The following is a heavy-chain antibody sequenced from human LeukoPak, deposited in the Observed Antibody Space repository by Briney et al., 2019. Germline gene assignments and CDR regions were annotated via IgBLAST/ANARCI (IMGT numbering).Heavy chain of an antibody. D-gene: IGHD1-26*01. CDR3: ARPSLNTGSYFDY. Sequence: GGSLRLSCAASGFTFSSYWMSWVRQAPGKGLEWVANIKQDGSEIYYVDSVRGRFTISRDNAKNSLYLQMNSLRAEDTAVYYCARPSLNTGSYFDYWGQGILVSVSS. V-gene: IGHV3-7*01. CDR1: GFTFSSYW. J-gene: IGHJ4*02. CDR2: IKQDGSEI.